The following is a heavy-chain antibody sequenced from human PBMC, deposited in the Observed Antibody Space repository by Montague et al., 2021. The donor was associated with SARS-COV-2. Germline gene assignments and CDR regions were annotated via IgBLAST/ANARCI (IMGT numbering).Heavy chain of an antibody. CDR3: ARDNYYYDTSGYPDY. J-gene: IGHJ4*02. V-gene: IGHV3-48*03. D-gene: IGHD3-22*01. CDR2: ISSSGITI. CDR1: GFTFSSYE. Sequence: SLRLSCAASGFTFSSYEMNWLRQAPGKGLEWVSYISSSGITIYYADSVKGRFTIFRDNAKNSLYLQMNSLRAEDTAVYYCARDNYYYDTSGYPDYWGQGTLVTVSS.